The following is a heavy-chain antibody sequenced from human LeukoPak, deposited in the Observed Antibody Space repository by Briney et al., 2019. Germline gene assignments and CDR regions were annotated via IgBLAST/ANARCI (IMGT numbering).Heavy chain of an antibody. CDR3: ARELWARNWFDP. J-gene: IGHJ5*02. CDR2: MNPNSGNT. D-gene: IGHD3-16*01. V-gene: IGHV1-8*03. Sequence: ASVKVSCKASGYTFTSYDINWVRQATGQGLEWMGWMNPNSGNTGYAQKFQGRVTITRNTSISTAYMELSSLRSEDTAVYYCARELWARNWFDPWGQGTLVTVSS. CDR1: GYTFTSYD.